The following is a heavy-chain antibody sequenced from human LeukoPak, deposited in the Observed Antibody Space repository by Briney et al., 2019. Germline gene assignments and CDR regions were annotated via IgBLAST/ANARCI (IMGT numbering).Heavy chain of an antibody. D-gene: IGHD2-21*02. CDR1: GFSFSGHS. CDR2: ISAGGSPK. V-gene: IGHV3-11*01. Sequence: GGSLRLSCAASGFSFSGHSMTWIRQAPGKGLEFISYISAGGSPKYSADSVRGRFTISRDNAGNSLYLQMNSVRAEDTAVYYCARDSLGCGGDCYTFDNWGQGILVTVSS. J-gene: IGHJ3*02. CDR3: ARDSLGCGGDCYTFDN.